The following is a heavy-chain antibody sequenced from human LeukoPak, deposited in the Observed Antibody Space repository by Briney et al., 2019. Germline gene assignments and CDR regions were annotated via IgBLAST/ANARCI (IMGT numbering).Heavy chain of an antibody. CDR1: GFTFSSYG. J-gene: IGHJ6*02. CDR2: IWYDGSNK. V-gene: IGHV3-33*01. CDR3: ARDGGGRLARDCSGGSCYSGGAYYYVMDV. D-gene: IGHD2-15*01. Sequence: GRSLRLSCAASGFTFSSYGMHWVRQAPGKGLEWVAVIWYDGSNKYYAESVKGRFTISRDNSKNTLYLQMNSLRAEDTAVYYCARDGGGRLARDCSGGSCYSGGAYYYVMDVWGQGTTVTVSS.